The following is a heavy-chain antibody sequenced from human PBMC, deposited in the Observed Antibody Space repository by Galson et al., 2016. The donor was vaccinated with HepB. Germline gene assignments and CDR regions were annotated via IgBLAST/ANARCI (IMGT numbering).Heavy chain of an antibody. D-gene: IGHD3-22*01. J-gene: IGHJ1*01. CDR3: ARGAYFYYDTSGYYTTAEYFQH. V-gene: IGHV4-59*01. CDR2: ILYGGDT. Sequence: ETLSLTCTISGDSISSYYWSWIRQPPGKGLEWIGYILYGGDTKYNPSLESRGPVSLDTSRNQVSLQLLSVTAADTAVYYCARGAYFYYDTSGYYTTAEYFQHWGQGTLVTVSS. CDR1: GDSISSYY.